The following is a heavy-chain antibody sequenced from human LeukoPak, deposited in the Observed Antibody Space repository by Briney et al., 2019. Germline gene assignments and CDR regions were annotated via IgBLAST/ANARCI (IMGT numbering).Heavy chain of an antibody. V-gene: IGHV3-7*03. CDR1: GFSFSTIY. J-gene: IGHJ3*02. CDR3: ARDPYRFAFDI. CDR2: INVDGTAG. D-gene: IGHD1-26*01. Sequence: GGSLRLSCAASGFSFSTIYMSWVRQTPGQGLEWVANINVDGTAGYYVDSVRGRFTISRDNAKNSLYLQMNSLRAENTAVYYCARDPYRFAFDIWGQGTVVLVSS.